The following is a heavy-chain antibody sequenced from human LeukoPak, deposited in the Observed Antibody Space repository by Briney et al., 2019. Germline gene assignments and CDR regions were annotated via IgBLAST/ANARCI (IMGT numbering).Heavy chain of an antibody. J-gene: IGHJ5*02. CDR2: VYYSGST. CDR1: GGSISGYF. V-gene: IGHV4-59*08. Sequence: SETLSLTCTVSGGSISGYFWSWVRQPPGKGLEWIADVYYSGSTNYNPSLKSRVAISVGTSKNQFSLRLRSVTAADTAVYYCARLQRRYSPFDPWGQGILVTVSS. CDR3: ARLQRRYSPFDP. D-gene: IGHD2-15*01.